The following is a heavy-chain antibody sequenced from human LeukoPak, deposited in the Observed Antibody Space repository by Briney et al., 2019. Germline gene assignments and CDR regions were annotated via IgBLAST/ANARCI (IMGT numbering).Heavy chain of an antibody. CDR2: ISGSGGST. Sequence: ETLSLTCAVYGGSFSGYYWSWIRQPPGKGLEWVSAISGSGGSTYYADSVKGRFTISRDNSKNTLYLQMNSLRAEDTAVYYCAKDQPLLYDYWGQGTLVTVSS. J-gene: IGHJ4*02. D-gene: IGHD2-2*02. CDR1: GGSFSGYY. CDR3: AKDQPLLYDY. V-gene: IGHV3-23*01.